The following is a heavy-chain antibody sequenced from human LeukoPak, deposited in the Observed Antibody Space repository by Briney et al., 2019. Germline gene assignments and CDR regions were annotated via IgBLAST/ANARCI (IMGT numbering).Heavy chain of an antibody. J-gene: IGHJ3*02. V-gene: IGHV3-66*02. CDR2: IYSGGSR. CDR3: ARDLAFDI. Sequence: GGPLRLSCAASGFTVSSNYMSWVRQAPGKGLERVSVIYSGGSRYYADSVKGRFTISRDNSKNTLYLQMNSLRAEDTAVYYCARDLAFDIWGQGTMVTVSS. CDR1: GFTVSSNY.